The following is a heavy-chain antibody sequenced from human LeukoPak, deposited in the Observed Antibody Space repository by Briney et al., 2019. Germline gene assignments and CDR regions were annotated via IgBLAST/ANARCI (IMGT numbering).Heavy chain of an antibody. CDR3: AKGVLTTLTPFDY. CDR1: GFRFSSYA. J-gene: IGHJ4*02. Sequence: GGSLRLTCVASGFRFSSYAMRWVRQAPGKGLEWVSGISNRGRSTYFADSVKGRFTISRDNSKDTLYLQMNSLRAEDTAVYFCAKGVLTTLTPFDYWGQGTLVTVSS. D-gene: IGHD4-17*01. CDR2: ISNRGRST. V-gene: IGHV3-23*01.